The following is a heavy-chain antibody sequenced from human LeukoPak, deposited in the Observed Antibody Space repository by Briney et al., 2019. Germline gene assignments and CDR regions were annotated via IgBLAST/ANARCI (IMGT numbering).Heavy chain of an antibody. CDR1: GFTFSSYW. Sequence: GGSLRLSCAASGFTFSSYWMHWVRQAPGKGLVWVSRIKSDGSSTSYADFVKGRFTISRDNAKNTLFLQMTSLRAEDTAVYYCARGEETYYYDSSGYNFDYWGQGALVTVSS. J-gene: IGHJ4*02. V-gene: IGHV3-74*01. CDR3: ARGEETYYYDSSGYNFDY. CDR2: IKSDGSST. D-gene: IGHD3-22*01.